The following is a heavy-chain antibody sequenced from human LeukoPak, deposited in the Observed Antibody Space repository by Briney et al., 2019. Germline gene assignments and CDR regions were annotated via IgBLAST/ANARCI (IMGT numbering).Heavy chain of an antibody. CDR2: ISSSSSYI. V-gene: IGHV3-21*01. Sequence: GGSLRLSCAASGFTFSSYSRNWVRQAPGKGLEWVSSISSSSSYIYYADSVKGRFTISRDNAKNSLYLQMDSLRAEDTAVYYCAFAMIDDWVYDYWGQGTLVTVSS. D-gene: IGHD3-22*01. CDR1: GFTFSSYS. CDR3: AFAMIDDWVYDY. J-gene: IGHJ4*02.